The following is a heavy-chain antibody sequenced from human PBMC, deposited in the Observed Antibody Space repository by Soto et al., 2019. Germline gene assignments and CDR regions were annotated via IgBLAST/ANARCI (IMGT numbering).Heavy chain of an antibody. D-gene: IGHD6-13*01. V-gene: IGHV3-21*01. CDR3: ATWFHLGSTWYMDY. CDR2: ISTSSSYI. CDR1: GFTFSSYS. Sequence: EVELVESGGGLVKPGGSLRLSCAASGFTFSSYSMNWVRQAPGKGLRWVSSISTSSSYIYYADSVKGRFTISRDNAKNSLSLQMNNLRAEDTAVYYCATWFHLGSTWYMDYWGEGTLVTVSS. J-gene: IGHJ4*02.